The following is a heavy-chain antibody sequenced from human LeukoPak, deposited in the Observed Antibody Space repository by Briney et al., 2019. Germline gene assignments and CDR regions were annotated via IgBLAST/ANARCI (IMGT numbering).Heavy chain of an antibody. V-gene: IGHV1-24*01. CDR2: FDPEDGET. J-gene: IGHJ4*02. Sequence: ASVKFSCKVSEYTLTELSVHWVRHAPGKGLEWRGYFDPEDGETIYALKLQGRVTMTTDTSTSTAYMELSSLRSEDMAVYYCARAVKYRSGPLTDLLPYYFDYWGQGTLVTVSS. CDR3: ARAVKYRSGPLTDLLPYYFDY. D-gene: IGHD6-19*01. CDR1: EYTLTELS.